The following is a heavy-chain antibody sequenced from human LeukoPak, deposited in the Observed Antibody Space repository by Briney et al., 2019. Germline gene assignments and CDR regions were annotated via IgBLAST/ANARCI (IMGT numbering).Heavy chain of an antibody. Sequence: SETLSLTCTVSGDSISSSSYYWGWIRQPPGKGLDWIGSIYYSGSTYYNPSLKSRVTISVDTSKNQFSLKLSSVTAADTAVYYCARLPAVAGIFDYWGQGTLVTVSS. CDR2: IYYSGST. D-gene: IGHD6-19*01. J-gene: IGHJ4*02. CDR3: ARLPAVAGIFDY. V-gene: IGHV4-39*01. CDR1: GDSISSSSYY.